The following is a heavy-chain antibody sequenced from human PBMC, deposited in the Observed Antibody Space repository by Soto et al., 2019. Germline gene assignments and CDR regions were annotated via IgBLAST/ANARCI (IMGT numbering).Heavy chain of an antibody. CDR1: GYSIGSAYY. CDR3: VRDWSSGLNWFDP. CDR2: IYHGSTT. J-gene: IGHJ5*02. Sequence: SETLSLTCAVSGYSIGSAYYWGWIRQPPGKGLEWIGNIYHGSTTNYNPSLKSRVTIVADTSKSHFSLRLTSVTAADTAVYYCVRDWSSGLNWFDPWGQGTLVTVSS. D-gene: IGHD6-19*01. V-gene: IGHV4-38-2*02.